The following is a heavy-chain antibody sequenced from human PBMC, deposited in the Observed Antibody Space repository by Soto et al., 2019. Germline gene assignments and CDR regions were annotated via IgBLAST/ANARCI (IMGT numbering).Heavy chain of an antibody. CDR3: VRDYLLTGFDP. CDR1: GGSISNYY. CDR2: VYYSGST. Sequence: PSETVSLTCTVSGGSISNYYWTWVRQPPGKGLEWIGYVYYSGSTNYNPSLESRVTISIDASKNQFSLKMKSVTAADTAVYYCVRDYLLTGFDPWGQGALVTVSS. V-gene: IGHV4-59*01. J-gene: IGHJ5*02. D-gene: IGHD3-9*01.